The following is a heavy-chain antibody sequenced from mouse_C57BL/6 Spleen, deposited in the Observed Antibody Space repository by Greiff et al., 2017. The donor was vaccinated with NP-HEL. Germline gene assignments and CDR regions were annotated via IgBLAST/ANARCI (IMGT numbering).Heavy chain of an antibody. D-gene: IGHD1-1*01. V-gene: IGHV1-54*01. J-gene: IGHJ4*01. CDR3: TTTVVATDAMDY. Sequence: VQLQQSGAELVRPGTSVKVSCKASGYAFTNYLIEWVKQRPGQGLEWIGVINPGSGGTNYNEKFKGKATLTADKSSSTAYMQLSSLTSEDSAVYFCTTTVVATDAMDYWGQGTSVTVSS. CDR1: GYAFTNYL. CDR2: INPGSGGT.